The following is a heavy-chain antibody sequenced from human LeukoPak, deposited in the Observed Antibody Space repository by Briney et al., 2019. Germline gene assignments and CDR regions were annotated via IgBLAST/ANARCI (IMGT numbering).Heavy chain of an antibody. Sequence: PGGSLRLSCAASGFTFSDHYMDWVRQPPGKGLEWVSRTSNKANSYTTEYAASVKGRFTISRDDSKNSLYLQMNSLKTEDTAVYYCARGAYDSSGYYIDAFDIWGQGTMVTVSS. J-gene: IGHJ3*02. CDR2: TSNKANSYTT. V-gene: IGHV3-72*01. CDR1: GFTFSDHY. CDR3: ARGAYDSSGYYIDAFDI. D-gene: IGHD3-22*01.